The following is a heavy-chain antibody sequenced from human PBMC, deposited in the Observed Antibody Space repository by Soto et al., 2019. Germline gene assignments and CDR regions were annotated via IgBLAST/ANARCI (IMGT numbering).Heavy chain of an antibody. CDR2: ISYSAKT. CDR1: GYSITSGFY. J-gene: IGHJ4*02. D-gene: IGHD3-22*01. CDR3: TRGAGAPWVRFDS. Sequence: PLETLSLTCGVSGYSITSGFYWGWVRQSPGKGLEWIGSISYSAKTFYNPSLASRLSIAVDTAKNQFSLRLTSVTAADTALYYCTRGAGAPWVRFDSWGQGTLVTVSS. V-gene: IGHV4-38-2*01.